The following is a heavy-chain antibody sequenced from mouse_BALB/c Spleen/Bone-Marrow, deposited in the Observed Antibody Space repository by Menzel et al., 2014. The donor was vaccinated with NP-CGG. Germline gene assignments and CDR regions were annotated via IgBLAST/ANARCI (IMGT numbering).Heavy chain of an antibody. J-gene: IGHJ4*01. V-gene: IGHV7-3*02. Sequence: EVQGVESGGGLVQPGGSLRLSSATSGFSFTDYFMTWVRQPPGKALEWLGFIRNKANGYTTEYSASVKGRFTISRDNSQSILYLQMNTLRPEDSATYYCASSYALDSWGPGTSVTVSS. CDR1: GFSFTDYF. CDR2: IRNKANGYTT. CDR3: ASSYALDS.